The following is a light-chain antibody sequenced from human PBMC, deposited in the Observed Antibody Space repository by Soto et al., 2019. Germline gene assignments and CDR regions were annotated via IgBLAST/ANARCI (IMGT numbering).Light chain of an antibody. J-gene: IGKJ5*01. CDR2: DAS. CDR3: QQLNSYPRT. CDR1: QGIGST. V-gene: IGKV3-15*01. Sequence: EIVMTQSPATLSVSPGEGATLSCRASQGIGSTLAWYQHKPGQTPRLLIYDASTRATGVPARFSGSGSGTDFTLTISSLQPEDFATYYCQQLNSYPRTFGQGTRLEIK.